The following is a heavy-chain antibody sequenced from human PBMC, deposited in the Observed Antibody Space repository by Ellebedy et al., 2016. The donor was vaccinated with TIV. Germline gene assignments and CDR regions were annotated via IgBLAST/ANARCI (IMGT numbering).Heavy chain of an antibody. CDR1: GFTFSSYW. CDR2: INNDGSRR. Sequence: GESLKISCAASGFTFSSYWMHWVRQAPGKGLVWVSRINNDGSRRSYADSVKGRFTISRDNAKNTLYLQMNSLRAEDTAVYYCARDRIMYGMDVWGQGTTVTVSS. D-gene: IGHD2-15*01. V-gene: IGHV3-74*01. J-gene: IGHJ6*02. CDR3: ARDRIMYGMDV.